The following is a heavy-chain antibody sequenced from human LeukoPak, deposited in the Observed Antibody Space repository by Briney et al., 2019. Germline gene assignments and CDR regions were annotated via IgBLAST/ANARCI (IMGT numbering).Heavy chain of an antibody. J-gene: IGHJ4*02. CDR1: GFTFSSYG. V-gene: IGHV3-30*03. Sequence: PGRSLRLSCAASGFTFSSYGMHWVRQAPGKGLEWVAVISYDGSNKYYADSVKGRFTISRDNSKNTLYLQMNSLRAEDTAVYYCARDLDSSGLIWGQGTLVTVSS. CDR2: ISYDGSNK. D-gene: IGHD3-22*01. CDR3: ARDLDSSGLI.